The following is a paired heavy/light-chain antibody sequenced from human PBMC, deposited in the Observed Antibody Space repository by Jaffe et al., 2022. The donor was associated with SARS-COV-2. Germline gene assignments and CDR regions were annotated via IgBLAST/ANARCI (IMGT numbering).Light chain of an antibody. Sequence: QSVLTQPPSVSGAPGQRVTISCTGSSSNIGAGYDAHWYQQLPGTAPKLLIYDNNNRPSGVPDRFSVSKSGISASLAITGLQAEDEADYYCQSYDTSLSGWVFGGGTKLTVL. V-gene: IGLV1-40*01. CDR3: QSYDTSLSGWV. J-gene: IGLJ2*01. CDR2: DNN. CDR1: SSNIGAGYD.
Heavy chain of an antibody. J-gene: IGHJ5*02. CDR3: ARRGGQLARGGGWFDP. Sequence: EVQLLESGGGLVQPGGSLRLSCTASGFTFSIYAMSWVRQAPGKGLEWVSIIGGIDGRPSYADSVKGRFTISRDNSKDTLYLQMNSLRADDTAVYYCARRGGQLARGGGWFDPWGQGTLVTVSS. CDR1: GFTFSIYA. D-gene: IGHD6-6*01. CDR2: IGGIDGRP. V-gene: IGHV3-23*01.